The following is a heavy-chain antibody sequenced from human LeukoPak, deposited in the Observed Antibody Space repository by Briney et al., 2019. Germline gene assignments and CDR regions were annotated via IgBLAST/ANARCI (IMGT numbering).Heavy chain of an antibody. V-gene: IGHV3-21*01. J-gene: IGHJ4*02. CDR1: GFTFSTYS. Sequence: PGGSLRLSCAASGFTFSTYSMNWVRQAPGKGLEWVSSISSNNRYIYYADSVKGRFTISRDNSKNTLYLQMNSLRAEDTAVYYCTRETGGTVGSTDFDYWGQGTLVTVSS. CDR3: TRETGGTVGSTDFDY. CDR2: ISSNNRYI. D-gene: IGHD4-17*01.